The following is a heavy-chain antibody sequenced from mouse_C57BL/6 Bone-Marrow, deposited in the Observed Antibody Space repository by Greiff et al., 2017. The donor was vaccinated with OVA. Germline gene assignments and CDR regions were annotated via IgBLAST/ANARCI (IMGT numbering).Heavy chain of an antibody. V-gene: IGHV5-9-1*02. CDR2: ISSGGDYI. Sequence: DVQLQESGAGLVKPGGSLKLSCAASGFTFSSYAMSWVRQTPEKRLEWVAYISSGGDYIYYADTVKGRFTISRDNARNTLYLQMSSLKSEDTAMYYCTPITTVVDYAMDYWGQGTSVTVSS. D-gene: IGHD1-1*01. CDR3: TPITTVVDYAMDY. J-gene: IGHJ4*01. CDR1: GFTFSSYA.